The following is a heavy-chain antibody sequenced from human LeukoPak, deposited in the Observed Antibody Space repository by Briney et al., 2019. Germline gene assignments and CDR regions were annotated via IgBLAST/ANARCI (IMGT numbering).Heavy chain of an antibody. CDR1: GYTFTGYY. CDR2: INPNSGGT. Sequence: GTSGKVSCKASGYTFTGYYMHWVRQAPGQGLEWMGWINPNSGGTNYAQKFQGRVTMTRDTSISTAYMELSRLRSDDTAVYYCARSVVVPAAMPDYWGQGTLVTVSS. J-gene: IGHJ4*02. V-gene: IGHV1-2*02. CDR3: ARSVVVPAAMPDY. D-gene: IGHD2-2*01.